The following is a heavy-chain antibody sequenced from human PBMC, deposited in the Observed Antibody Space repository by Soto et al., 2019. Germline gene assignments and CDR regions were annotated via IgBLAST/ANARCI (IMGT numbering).Heavy chain of an antibody. V-gene: IGHV1-69*13. J-gene: IGHJ4*02. D-gene: IGHD6-13*01. Sequence: ASVKVSCKASGGTFGSYAISWVRQAPGHGLEWMGGIIPIFGTANYAQKFQGRVTITADESTSTAYMELSSLRSEDTAVYYCAREGHRYSSSWYGFDYWGQGTLVTVSS. CDR2: IIPIFGTA. CDR1: GGTFGSYA. CDR3: AREGHRYSSSWYGFDY.